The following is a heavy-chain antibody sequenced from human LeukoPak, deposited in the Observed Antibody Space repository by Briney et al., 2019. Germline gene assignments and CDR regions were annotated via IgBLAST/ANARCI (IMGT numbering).Heavy chain of an antibody. V-gene: IGHV4-39*07. Sequence: SETLSLTCTVSGGSISSHYWGWIRQPPGKGLEWIGSIYYSGRTYYNPSLKSRVTISVDTSKNQFSLKLSSVTAADTAVYYCARVGGDYYDNSGYYLGGNPIDNWGQGTLVTVSS. CDR2: IYYSGRT. CDR1: GGSISSHY. D-gene: IGHD3-22*01. CDR3: ARVGGDYYDNSGYYLGGNPIDN. J-gene: IGHJ4*02.